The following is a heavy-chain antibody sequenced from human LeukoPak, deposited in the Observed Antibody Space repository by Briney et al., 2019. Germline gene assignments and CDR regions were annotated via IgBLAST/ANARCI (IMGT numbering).Heavy chain of an antibody. Sequence: PSETLSLTCTVSGGSISSSSYYWGWIRQPPGKGLEWIGSIYYSGSTYYNPSLKSRVTISVDTSKNQFSLKLSSVTAADTAVYYCARQRGSGWPYYYYSMDVWGQGTTVTVSS. CDR3: ARQRGSGWPYYYYSMDV. J-gene: IGHJ6*02. V-gene: IGHV4-39*01. CDR2: IYYSGST. CDR1: GGSISSSSYY. D-gene: IGHD6-19*01.